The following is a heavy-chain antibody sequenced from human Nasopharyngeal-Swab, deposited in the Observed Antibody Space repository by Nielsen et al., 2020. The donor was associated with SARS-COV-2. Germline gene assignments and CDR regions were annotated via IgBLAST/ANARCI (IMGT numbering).Heavy chain of an antibody. CDR3: ARGYSSRSEYYYYYMDV. D-gene: IGHD6-13*01. Sequence: GESLKISCAASGFTFSSYSMNWVRQAPGKGLEWVSYISSSSSTIYYADSVKGRFTISRDNAKNSLYLQMNSLRAEGTAVYYCARGYSSRSEYYYYYMDVWGKGTTVTVSS. CDR1: GFTFSSYS. J-gene: IGHJ6*03. V-gene: IGHV3-48*04. CDR2: ISSSSSTI.